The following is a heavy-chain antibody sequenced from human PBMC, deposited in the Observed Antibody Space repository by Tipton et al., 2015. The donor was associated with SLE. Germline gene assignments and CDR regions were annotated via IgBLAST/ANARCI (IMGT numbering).Heavy chain of an antibody. V-gene: IGHV4-61*09. J-gene: IGHJ6*02. D-gene: IGHD3-16*01. Sequence: TLSLTCTVSGGSISSGSYYWSWIRQPAGKGLEWIGYIYTSGSTNYNPSLKSRVTISVDTSKNQFSLKLSSVTAADTAVYYCARDEGDYVWGRYYGMDVWGPVTTVTVSS. CDR3: ARDEGDYVWGRYYGMDV. CDR1: GGSISSGSYY. CDR2: IYTSGST.